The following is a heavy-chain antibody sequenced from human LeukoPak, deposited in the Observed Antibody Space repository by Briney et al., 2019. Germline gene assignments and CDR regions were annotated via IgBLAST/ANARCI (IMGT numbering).Heavy chain of an antibody. CDR1: GYTFTSYG. V-gene: IGHV1-18*01. D-gene: IGHD4-17*01. CDR2: ISAYNGNT. J-gene: IGHJ3*02. CDR3: ARSQYGDPPRAAFDI. Sequence: ASVKVSCNASGYTFTSYGISWVRQAPGQGLEWMGWISAYNGNTNYAQKLQGRVTMTTDTSTSTAYMELRSLRSDDTAVYYCARSQYGDPPRAAFDIWGQGTMVTVSS.